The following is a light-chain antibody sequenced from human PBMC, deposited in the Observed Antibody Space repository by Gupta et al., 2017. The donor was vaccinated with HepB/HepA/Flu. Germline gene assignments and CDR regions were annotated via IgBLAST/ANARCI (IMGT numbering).Light chain of an antibody. CDR1: QSVSYD. Sequence: EIVMTQSPATLSVSPGERATLSCRASQSVSYDLAWYQQKPGQAPRLLIYGASTRATGVPARFSGSGSGTDFTLTISSLQSEDFAVYYCQQYNNWSPVTFGGGTKVAIK. J-gene: IGKJ4*01. CDR3: QQYNNWSPVT. CDR2: GAS. V-gene: IGKV3-15*01.